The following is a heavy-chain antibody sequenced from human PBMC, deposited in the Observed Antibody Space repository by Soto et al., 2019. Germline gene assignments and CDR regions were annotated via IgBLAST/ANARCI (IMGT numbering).Heavy chain of an antibody. CDR2: ISSSSSTI. Sequence: GGSLRLSCAASGFTFSSYSMNWVRQAPGKGLEWVSYISSSSSTIYYADSVKGRFTISRDNAKNSLYLQMNSLRDEDTAVYYCARDDGHSPDYGDYPIYYYYGMDVWGQGTTVTVSS. V-gene: IGHV3-48*02. CDR3: ARDDGHSPDYGDYPIYYYYGMDV. CDR1: GFTFSSYS. D-gene: IGHD4-17*01. J-gene: IGHJ6*02.